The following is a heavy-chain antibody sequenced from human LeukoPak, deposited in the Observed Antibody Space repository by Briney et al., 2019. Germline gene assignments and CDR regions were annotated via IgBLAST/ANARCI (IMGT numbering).Heavy chain of an antibody. V-gene: IGHV3-74*01. Sequence: GGSLRLSCATSGCTFNTSWMHWVRQAPGKGLVWVSRISGDGTTTTYADSVKGRFTISRDNAKNTLFLQMNSLRVDDTAVYYCTRVRSSSWYDYWGQGALVTVSS. CDR2: ISGDGTTT. J-gene: IGHJ4*02. CDR3: TRVRSSSWYDY. D-gene: IGHD6-13*01. CDR1: GCTFNTSW.